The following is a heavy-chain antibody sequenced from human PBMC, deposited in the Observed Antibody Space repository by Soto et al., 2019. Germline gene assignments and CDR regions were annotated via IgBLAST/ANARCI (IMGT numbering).Heavy chain of an antibody. J-gene: IGHJ4*02. CDR1: GGSITSGGYC. D-gene: IGHD3-10*01. V-gene: IGHV4-31*01. Sequence: QVQLQESGPGLVKPSQTLSLTCTVSGGSITSGGYCWTWIRQHPVKGLEWMGHIYYSGSTSYNPSLKRLVTLSIDTSKHQFSLKLTSVTAADTAVYYCARDGDYFGSGSPPLLSKWAQGTLVTVSS. CDR3: ARDGDYFGSGSPPLLSK. CDR2: IYYSGST.